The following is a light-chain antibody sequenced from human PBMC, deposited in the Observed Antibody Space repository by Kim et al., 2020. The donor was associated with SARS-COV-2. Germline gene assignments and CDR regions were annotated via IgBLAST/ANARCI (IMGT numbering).Light chain of an antibody. CDR1: QGISSY. CDR3: QQYYSYPPTWT. J-gene: IGKJ1*01. CDR2: AAS. Sequence: TGDRVTITCRASQGISSYLALYQQKPGKAPKLLIYAASTLQSGVPSRFSGSGSGTDFTLTISCLQSEDFATYYCQQYYSYPPTWTFGQGTKVDIK. V-gene: IGKV1-8*01.